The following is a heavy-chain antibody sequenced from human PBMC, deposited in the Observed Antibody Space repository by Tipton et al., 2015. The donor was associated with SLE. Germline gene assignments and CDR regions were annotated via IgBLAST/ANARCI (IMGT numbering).Heavy chain of an antibody. J-gene: IGHJ2*01. Sequence: GSLRLSCAVSGGSISSSNWWSWVRQPPGKGLEWIGEIYHSGSTNYNPSLKSRVTISVDKSKNQFSLKLSSVTAADTAVYYCARDGQWLAAGGYFDLWGRGTLVTVSS. CDR2: IYHSGST. D-gene: IGHD6-19*01. CDR1: GGSISSSNW. V-gene: IGHV4-4*02. CDR3: ARDGQWLAAGGYFDL.